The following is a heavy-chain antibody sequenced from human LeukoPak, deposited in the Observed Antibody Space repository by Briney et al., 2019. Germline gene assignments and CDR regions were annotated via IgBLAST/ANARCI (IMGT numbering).Heavy chain of an antibody. D-gene: IGHD3-9*01. CDR1: GYTLTELS. CDR3: ATGGTLYYDILTGYHWENWFDP. J-gene: IGHJ5*02. V-gene: IGHV1-24*01. CDR2: FDPEDGET. Sequence: ASVKVSCKVSGYTLTELSMHWVRQAPGKGLEWMGGFDPEDGETIYARKFQGRVTMTEDTSTDTAYMELSSLRSEDTAVYYCATGGTLYYDILTGYHWENWFDPGAREPWSPSPQ.